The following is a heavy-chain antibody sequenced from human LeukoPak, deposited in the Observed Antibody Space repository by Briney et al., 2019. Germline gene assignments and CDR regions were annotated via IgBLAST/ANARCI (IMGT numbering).Heavy chain of an antibody. V-gene: IGHV3-21*01. CDR3: ARGAAMVC. Sequence: PGGSLRLSCAPSGFTFSSYSVNWGRQAPGKGREGVSSISSSSSYIYYADSVKGRFTISRDNAKNSLYLQMHSLRAEDTAVYYCARGAAMVCWGQGTLVTVSS. D-gene: IGHD5-18*01. J-gene: IGHJ4*02. CDR1: GFTFSSYS. CDR2: ISSSSSYI.